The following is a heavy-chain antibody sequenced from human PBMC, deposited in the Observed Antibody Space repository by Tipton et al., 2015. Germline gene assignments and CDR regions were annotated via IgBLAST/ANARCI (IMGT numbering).Heavy chain of an antibody. J-gene: IGHJ4*02. CDR3: ATGRSIAARPFDY. V-gene: IGHV4-34*01. CDR1: GGSFSGYY. D-gene: IGHD6-6*01. CDR2: INHSGST. Sequence: TLSLTCAVYGGSFSGYYWNWIRQPPGKGLEWIGEINHSGSTNYNPSLKSRVTISVDTSKNQLSLKLSSVTAADTAVYYCATGRSIAARPFDYWGQGTLVTVSS.